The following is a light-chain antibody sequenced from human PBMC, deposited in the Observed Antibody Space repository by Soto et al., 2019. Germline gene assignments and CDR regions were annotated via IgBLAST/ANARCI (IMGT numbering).Light chain of an antibody. CDR3: QTWGTGIVI. J-gene: IGLJ2*01. V-gene: IGLV4-69*01. CDR2: LNRDGSH. CDR1: SGHSNYA. Sequence: QPVLTQSPSASASLGASVKLTCTLTSGHSNYAIAWHQQQPEKGPRHLMKLNRDGSHSKGDGIPNRFSCSSSGAERYLAISSLPSEDDADYYCQTWGTGIVIFGGGTKLTVL.